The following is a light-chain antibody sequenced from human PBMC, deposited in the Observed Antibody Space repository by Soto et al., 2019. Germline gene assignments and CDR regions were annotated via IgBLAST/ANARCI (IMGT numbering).Light chain of an antibody. CDR3: QQYGSSPLT. CDR1: QSVSSSY. V-gene: IGKV3-20*01. J-gene: IGKJ4*01. CDR2: GAS. Sequence: EIVLTQSPGTLSLSPGERATLSCRASQSVSSSYFAWYQQKPGQAPRLLIYGASSMATGIPDRFSGSGSGTDFTVNISRLEPEDFAVNYCQQYGSSPLTVGGGTKMEIK.